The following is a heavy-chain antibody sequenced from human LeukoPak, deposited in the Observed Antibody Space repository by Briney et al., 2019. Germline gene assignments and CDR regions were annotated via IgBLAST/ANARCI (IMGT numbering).Heavy chain of an antibody. CDR1: GYTFTVYC. CDR3: ARDLGISGWYAPPLGYFDY. J-gene: IGHJ4*02. CDR2: INPKSGGT. Sequence: GASVKVSCKASGYTFTVYCMHWVRQAPGQGLEWMGWINPKSGGTNYAQKFQGRVTMTRDTSISTTYMELSRLRSDDTAVYYCARDLGISGWYAPPLGYFDYWGQGTLVTVSS. D-gene: IGHD6-19*01. V-gene: IGHV1-2*02.